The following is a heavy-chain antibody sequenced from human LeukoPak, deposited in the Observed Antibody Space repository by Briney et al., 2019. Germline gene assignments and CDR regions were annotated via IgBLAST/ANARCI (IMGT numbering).Heavy chain of an antibody. Sequence: ASVKVSCKASGYTFTGYYMHWVRQAPGRGLEWMGWINPNSGGTNYAQKFQGWVTMTRDTSISTAYMELSRLRSDDTAVYYCAREGRGSGSYYTFWFDPWGQGTLVTVSS. D-gene: IGHD3-10*01. V-gene: IGHV1-2*04. J-gene: IGHJ5*02. CDR3: AREGRGSGSYYTFWFDP. CDR2: INPNSGGT. CDR1: GYTFTGYY.